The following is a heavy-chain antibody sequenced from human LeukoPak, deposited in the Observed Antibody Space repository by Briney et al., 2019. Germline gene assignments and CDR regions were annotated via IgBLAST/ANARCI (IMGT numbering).Heavy chain of an antibody. D-gene: IGHD3-10*01. CDR2: INHSGST. CDR1: GESFSGYY. Sequence: PSETLSLTCAVYGESFSGYYWSWIRQPPGKGLEWIGEINHSGSTNYNPSLKSRVTISVDTSKNQFSLKLSSVTAADTAVYYCARYQVNYYGSVFYNWFDPWGQGTLVTVSS. J-gene: IGHJ5*02. V-gene: IGHV4-34*01. CDR3: ARYQVNYYGSVFYNWFDP.